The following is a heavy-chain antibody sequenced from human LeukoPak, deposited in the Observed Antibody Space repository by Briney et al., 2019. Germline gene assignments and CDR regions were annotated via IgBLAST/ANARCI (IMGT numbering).Heavy chain of an antibody. D-gene: IGHD3-3*01. V-gene: IGHV3-23*01. J-gene: IGHJ4*02. CDR3: AREKYDFWSGYSRYFDY. CDR1: GFTFSNYW. CDR2: IGGSGGSA. Sequence: GGSLRLSCAASGFTFSNYWMHWVRQAPGKGLEWVSSIGGSGGSAYYADSVKGRFTFSRDHSKNTLNLQMSSLRAEDTAICYCAREKYDFWSGYSRYFDYWGQGTLVTVSS.